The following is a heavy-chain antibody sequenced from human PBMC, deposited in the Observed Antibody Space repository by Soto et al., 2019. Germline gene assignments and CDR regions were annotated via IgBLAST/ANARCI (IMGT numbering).Heavy chain of an antibody. CDR3: AGTAGWYVGSEYFQH. CDR1: GFTFSSYA. D-gene: IGHD6-19*01. V-gene: IGHV3-23*01. CDR2: ISGSGGST. J-gene: IGHJ1*01. Sequence: EVQLLESGGGLVQPGGALRLSCAASGFTFSSYAMRWVRQAPGKGLEWVSAISGSGGSTYYADSGKGRFTISRDNSKNTRYLQMNSQRAEDTAVYYCAGTAGWYVGSEYFQHWGQGTLVTVSS.